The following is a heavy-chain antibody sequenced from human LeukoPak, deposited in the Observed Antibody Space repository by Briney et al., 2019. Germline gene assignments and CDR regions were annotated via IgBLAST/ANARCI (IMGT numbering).Heavy chain of an antibody. J-gene: IGHJ4*02. CDR2: IKQDGSEK. V-gene: IGHV3-7*01. D-gene: IGHD3-3*01. CDR3: ARATDFWSGFTPRFLDY. Sequence: EGSLRLSCAASGFTFSSYWMSWVRQAPGKGLEWVANIKQDGSEKYYVDSVKGRFTISRDNAKNSLYLQMNSLRAEDTAVYYCARATDFWSGFTPRFLDYWGQGTLVTVSS. CDR1: GFTFSSYW.